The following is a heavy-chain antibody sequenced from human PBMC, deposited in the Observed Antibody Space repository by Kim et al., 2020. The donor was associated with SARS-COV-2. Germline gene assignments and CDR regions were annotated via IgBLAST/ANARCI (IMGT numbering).Heavy chain of an antibody. J-gene: IGHJ4*02. D-gene: IGHD3-10*01. CDR1: GDSINNYY. V-gene: IGHV4-59*13. Sequence: SETLSLTCTVSGDSINNYYWNWIRQSPGEGLQWIGYISYSGGTNYNPSLKSRVIISLYTSKNQFSLTLTAVTAADTAVYYCAKGPLGGPGTYGYWGQGTLVTVSP. CDR2: ISYSGGT. CDR3: AKGPLGGPGTYGY.